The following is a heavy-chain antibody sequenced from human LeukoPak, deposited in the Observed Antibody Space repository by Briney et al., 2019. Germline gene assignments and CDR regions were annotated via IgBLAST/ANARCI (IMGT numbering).Heavy chain of an antibody. CDR2: IGSSGGSR. CDR3: AREDGDAFDI. J-gene: IGHJ3*02. D-gene: IGHD5-24*01. Sequence: GGSLRLSCAASGFTFSSCEMDWVRRAPGKGLEWVSYIGSSGGSRYYADSVKGRFTSSRDNAKNSLYLQMNSLRVEDTAVYYCAREDGDAFDIWGQGTMVSVSS. CDR1: GFTFSSCE. V-gene: IGHV3-48*03.